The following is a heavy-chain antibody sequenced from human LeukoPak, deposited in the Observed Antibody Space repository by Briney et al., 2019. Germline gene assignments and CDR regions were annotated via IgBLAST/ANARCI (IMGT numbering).Heavy chain of an antibody. CDR1: GGSISSYY. V-gene: IGHV4-59*01. J-gene: IGHJ6*03. D-gene: IGHD5-18*01. CDR3: ASSGYSYGQYYYYMDV. Sequence: SETLSLTCTVSGGSISSYYWSWIRQPPGKGLEWIGYIYSSGSTNYNPYLKSRVAISVDTSKNQFSLKLSSVTAADTAVYYCASSGYSYGQYYYYMDVWGKGTTVTVSS. CDR2: IYSSGST.